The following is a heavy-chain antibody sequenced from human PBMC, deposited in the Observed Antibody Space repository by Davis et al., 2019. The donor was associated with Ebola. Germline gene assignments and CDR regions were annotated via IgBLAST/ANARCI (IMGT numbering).Heavy chain of an antibody. Sequence: AASVTVSCKASGYTFTGYYMHWVRQAPGQGLEWMGWINPNSGGTNYAQKFQGRVTITRDTSASTAYMELSSLRSEDTAVYYCATTLLWFRDTSSPGDDYWGQGTLVTVSS. CDR2: INPNSGGT. V-gene: IGHV1-2*02. J-gene: IGHJ4*02. CDR3: ATTLLWFRDTSSPGDDY. CDR1: GYTFTGYY. D-gene: IGHD3-10*01.